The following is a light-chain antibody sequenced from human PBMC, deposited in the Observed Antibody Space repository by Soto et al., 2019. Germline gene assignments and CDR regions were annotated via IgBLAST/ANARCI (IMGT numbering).Light chain of an antibody. Sequence: DLQMTQSPSSLSGSVGDRVTITCQASQDISNYLNWYQQKPGKAPKILIYDVSVLEAGVPSRFSGGGSGTHFTLTISSLQAEDAATYYCQQFDDLPLTFAGGTKVQIK. V-gene: IGKV1-33*01. CDR3: QQFDDLPLT. J-gene: IGKJ4*01. CDR2: DVS. CDR1: QDISNY.